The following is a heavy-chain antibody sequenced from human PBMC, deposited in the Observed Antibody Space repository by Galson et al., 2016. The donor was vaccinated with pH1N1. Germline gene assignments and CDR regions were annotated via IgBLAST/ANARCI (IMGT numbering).Heavy chain of an antibody. CDR2: IDPSTGST. V-gene: IGHV1-46*01. CDR3: VPYYHDRGGHYGFSY. D-gene: IGHD3-22*01. J-gene: IGHJ4*02. Sequence: SVKVSCKASGYAFTRYYMHWVRQAPGQGLEWMGVIDPSTGSTTYAQRFQGRVTMTRDTSTSTVYMDLTTLRSADTAVYYWVPYYHDRGGHYGFSYWGQGTLVTVSS. CDR1: GYAFTRYY.